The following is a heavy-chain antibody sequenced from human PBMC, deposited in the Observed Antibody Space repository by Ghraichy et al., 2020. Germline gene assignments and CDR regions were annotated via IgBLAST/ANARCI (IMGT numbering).Heavy chain of an antibody. J-gene: IGHJ3*02. D-gene: IGHD1-26*01. V-gene: IGHV4-38-2*02. CDR3: ARRFPGGPYYAFDI. CDR1: GFAVNSIYY. CDR2: ISHTGDT. Sequence: SQTLSLTCSVSGFAVNSIYYWGWVRQPPGKGLEWIASISHTGDTYHRPSLRSRVTISVDTSKNHFSLRLSSVTAADTAVYFCARRFPGGPYYAFDIWGQGTMVTVSS.